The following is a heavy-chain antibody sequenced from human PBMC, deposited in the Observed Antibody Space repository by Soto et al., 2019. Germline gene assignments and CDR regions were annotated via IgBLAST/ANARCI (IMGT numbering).Heavy chain of an antibody. CDR1: GFTFSSYA. CDR3: ANFAEYSSGELYAH. J-gene: IGHJ4*02. CDR2: ISGSGGST. V-gene: IGHV3-23*01. D-gene: IGHD6-25*01. Sequence: GGSLRLSCAASGFTFSSYAMSWVRQAPGKGLEWVSAISGSGGSTYYADSVKGRFTISRDNSKNTLYLQMNSLRAEDTAVYYCANFAEYSSGELYAHWVQGTLASVS.